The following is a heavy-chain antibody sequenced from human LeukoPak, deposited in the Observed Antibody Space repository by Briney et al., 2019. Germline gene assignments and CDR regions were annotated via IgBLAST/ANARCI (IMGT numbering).Heavy chain of an antibody. CDR1: GITFSDIW. Sequence: PGGSLRLSCAVSGITFSDIWVSWVRQAPGKGLEWVGRIKKNSEGGTTDYAAPVKGRFTISRDDSKDTVYLQMNSLKTEDTAMYSCVTFLYYHRGGAYGGKGPVVTVPS. D-gene: IGHD3-10*02. CDR3: VTFLYYHRGGAY. V-gene: IGHV3-15*01. J-gene: IGHJ4*02. CDR2: IKKNSEGGTT.